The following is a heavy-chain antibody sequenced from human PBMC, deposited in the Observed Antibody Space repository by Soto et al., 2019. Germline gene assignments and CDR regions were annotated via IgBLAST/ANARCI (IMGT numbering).Heavy chain of an antibody. V-gene: IGHV1-18*01. CDR1: GYTFTRYG. D-gene: IGHD3-16*01. CDR3: ARDEVLRFFTDY. Sequence: ASVKVSCKASGYTFTRYGISWVRQAPGQGLEWMGRISASDGSTNYTQNLQGRVTMTTDTSTSTVYMELSSLRSEDTAVYYCARDEVLRFFTDYWGQGTLVTVSS. CDR2: ISASDGST. J-gene: IGHJ4*02.